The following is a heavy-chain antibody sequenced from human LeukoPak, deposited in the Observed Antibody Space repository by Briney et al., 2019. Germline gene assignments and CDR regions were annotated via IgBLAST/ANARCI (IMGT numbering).Heavy chain of an antibody. CDR1: GFTFSSYS. V-gene: IGHV3-21*01. D-gene: IGHD4-17*01. Sequence: GSLRLSCAASGFTFSSYSMNWVRQAPGKGLEWVSSISSSSSYIYYADSVEGRFTISRDNAKNSLYLQMNSLRAEDTAVYYCARDLRDYGDYVGGTFDYWGQGTLVTVSS. CDR3: ARDLRDYGDYVGGTFDY. J-gene: IGHJ4*02. CDR2: ISSSSSYI.